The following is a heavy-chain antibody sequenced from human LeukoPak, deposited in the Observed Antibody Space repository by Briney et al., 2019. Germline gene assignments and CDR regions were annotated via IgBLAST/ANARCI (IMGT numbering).Heavy chain of an antibody. Sequence: GESLKISCKGSGYSFTSYWIGWVRQMPGKGLEWMGIIYPGDSDTRYSPSFQGQVTISADKSISTAYLQWSSLKASDTAMYYCAASYCGGDCYLGPSVEYYFDYWGQGTLVTVSS. CDR2: IYPGDSDT. V-gene: IGHV5-51*01. CDR1: GYSFTSYW. J-gene: IGHJ4*02. CDR3: AASYCGGDCYLGPSVEYYFDY. D-gene: IGHD2-21*02.